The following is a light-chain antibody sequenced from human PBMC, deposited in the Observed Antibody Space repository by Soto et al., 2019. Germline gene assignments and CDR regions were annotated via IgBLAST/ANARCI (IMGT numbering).Light chain of an antibody. V-gene: IGKV1-5*03. CDR1: QTIFSW. CDR3: QHYNSYPYS. CDR2: QAS. J-gene: IGKJ2*03. Sequence: FQMTQSPSTLSAYVGDRVNITCRASQTIFSWLAWYQQKPGKAPKLLIYQASSLESGVPSRYSGSGSGTEVTLTISGLQPDDFAPYFCQHYNSYPYSFGQWTKLEIK.